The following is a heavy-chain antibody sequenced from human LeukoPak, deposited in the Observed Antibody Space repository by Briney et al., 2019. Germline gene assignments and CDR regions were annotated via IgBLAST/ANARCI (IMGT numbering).Heavy chain of an antibody. V-gene: IGHV3-15*01. Sequence: GGSLRLSCAASGFTFSNVWMSWVRQAPGKGLEWVGRIRSKIDGETTDYAAPVKGRFTISRDDSKNTLHLQMNSLKTEDTAVYYCTTERNYYFDYWGQGTLVTVSS. J-gene: IGHJ4*02. CDR2: IRSKIDGETT. CDR1: GFTFSNVW. CDR3: TTERNYYFDY.